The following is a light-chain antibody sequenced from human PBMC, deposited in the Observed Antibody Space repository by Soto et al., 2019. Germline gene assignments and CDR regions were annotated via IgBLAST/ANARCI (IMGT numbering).Light chain of an antibody. J-gene: IGKJ1*01. CDR2: AAS. Sequence: DIQMTQSPSSLSASVGDRVTITCRASQSISSYLNWYQQKPGKAPKLLIYAASSLQSGVPSRFSGSGSGTDFTLTISSLQPEDFATYYCQQLNSYPLWTFGQGTKVDIK. CDR1: QSISSY. CDR3: QQLNSYPLWT. V-gene: IGKV1-39*01.